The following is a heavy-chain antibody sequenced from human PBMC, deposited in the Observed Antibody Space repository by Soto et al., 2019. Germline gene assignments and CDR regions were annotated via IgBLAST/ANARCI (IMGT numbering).Heavy chain of an antibody. J-gene: IGHJ4*02. CDR2: IIPIFGTA. CDR3: ARVSSGWYYFDY. D-gene: IGHD6-19*01. V-gene: IGHV1-69*12. Sequence: QVQLVQSGAEVKKPGSSVKVSCKASGGTFSSYAISWVRQAPGQGLEWMGGIIPIFGTANYAQKFQGRVTIXAXXSTSTAYMELSSLRSEDTAVYYCARVSSGWYYFDYWGQGTLVTVSS. CDR1: GGTFSSYA.